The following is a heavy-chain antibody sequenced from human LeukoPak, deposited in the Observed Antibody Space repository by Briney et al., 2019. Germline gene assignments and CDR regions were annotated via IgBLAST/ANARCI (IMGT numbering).Heavy chain of an antibody. D-gene: IGHD5-12*01. CDR1: GGSISSSSYY. CDR3: ARSGYSGYDLNY. Sequence: MPSETLSLACTVSGGSISSSSYYWGWIRQPPGKGLEWIGSIYYSGSTYYNPSLKSRVTISVDTSKNQSSLKLSSVTAADTAVYYCARSGYSGYDLNYWGQGTLVTVSS. CDR2: IYYSGST. V-gene: IGHV4-39*07. J-gene: IGHJ4*02.